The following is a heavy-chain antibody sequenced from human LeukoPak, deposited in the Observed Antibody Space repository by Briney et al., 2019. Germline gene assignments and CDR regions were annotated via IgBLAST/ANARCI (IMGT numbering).Heavy chain of an antibody. D-gene: IGHD4-17*01. J-gene: IGHJ3*02. CDR2: FYHSAST. Sequence: PSETLSLTCAVYGGSFSGYYWSWIRQPPGKGLEWIGSFYHSASTHYNPSLKSRVTISVDKSKNQFSLKLSSVTAADTAVYYCARDGNYGDSGLDGFDIWGQGTMVTVSS. V-gene: IGHV4-34*01. CDR1: GGSFSGYY. CDR3: ARDGNYGDSGLDGFDI.